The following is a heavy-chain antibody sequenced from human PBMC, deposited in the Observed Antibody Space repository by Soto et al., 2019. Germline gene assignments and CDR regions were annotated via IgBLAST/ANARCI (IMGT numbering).Heavy chain of an antibody. J-gene: IGHJ4*02. CDR2: ISAYNGNT. CDR3: ARDVEQLVPFSFDY. CDR1: GYTFTSYG. D-gene: IGHD6-13*01. Sequence: GASVKVSCKASGYTFTSYGTSWVRQAPGQGLEWMGWISAYNGNTNYAQKLQGRVTMTTDTSTSTAYMELRSLRSDDTAVYYCARDVEQLVPFSFDYWGQGTLVTVSS. V-gene: IGHV1-18*04.